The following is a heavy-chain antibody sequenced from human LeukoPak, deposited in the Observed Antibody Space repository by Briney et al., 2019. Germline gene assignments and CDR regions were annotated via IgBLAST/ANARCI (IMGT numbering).Heavy chain of an antibody. J-gene: IGHJ4*02. CDR2: TNEAGGDK. V-gene: IGHV3-7*01. D-gene: IGHD1-1*01. CDR3: AIATTGRGAFGS. Sequence: GGSLRLPCAASGFTFSDFWMSWVRQAPGKGLECVASTNEAGGDKLYVDSVKGRFTISRDNTKNSLSLRMNSLTAEDTAIYYCAIATTGRGAFGSWGQGTLVSVSS. CDR1: GFTFSDFW.